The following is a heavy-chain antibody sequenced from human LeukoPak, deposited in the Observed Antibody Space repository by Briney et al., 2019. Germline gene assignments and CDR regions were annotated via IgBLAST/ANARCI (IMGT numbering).Heavy chain of an antibody. CDR1: GFNFNAFA. CDR3: ARGWWSSGWFFGRIPPNYGMDV. Sequence: GGSLRLSCEASGFNFNAFAIHWVRQAPGKGLEWVAVISYDGIKKYYADSVKGRFTISRDNSKNTLYLQMNSLRAEDTALFYCARGWWSSGWFFGRIPPNYGMDVWGQGTTVTVSS. CDR2: ISYDGIKK. D-gene: IGHD6-19*01. V-gene: IGHV3-30-3*01. J-gene: IGHJ6*02.